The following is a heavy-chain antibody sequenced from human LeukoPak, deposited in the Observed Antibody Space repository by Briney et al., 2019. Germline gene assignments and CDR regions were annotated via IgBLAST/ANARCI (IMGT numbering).Heavy chain of an antibody. Sequence: GGSLRLSCAASGFTFSSSGMHWVRQAPGKGLEWVTIISYDGSNKYYADSVKGRFTVSRDNSNNTLYLQMNSLRAEDTGVYHCAKDLRTGVFTYYYGMDVWGQGTSVTVSS. CDR3: AKDLRTGVFTYYYGMDV. D-gene: IGHD3-10*01. CDR1: GFTFSSSG. V-gene: IGHV3-30*18. J-gene: IGHJ6*02. CDR2: ISYDGSNK.